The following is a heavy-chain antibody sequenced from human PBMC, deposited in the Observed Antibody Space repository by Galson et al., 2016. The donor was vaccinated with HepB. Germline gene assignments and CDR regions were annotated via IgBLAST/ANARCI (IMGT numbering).Heavy chain of an antibody. D-gene: IGHD3-10*01. V-gene: IGHV3-23*01. CDR2: IIISASST. CDR1: GFTFSTFA. CDR3: AKVQRYGSGNRYYFDY. Sequence: SLRLSCAASGFTFSTFAMSWVRQAPGKGLEWVSGIIISASSTYYADSVKGRFTISRDNSKNTLYLQMNSLRAEDTALYYCAKVQRYGSGNRYYFDYWGQGTLVTVSS. J-gene: IGHJ4*02.